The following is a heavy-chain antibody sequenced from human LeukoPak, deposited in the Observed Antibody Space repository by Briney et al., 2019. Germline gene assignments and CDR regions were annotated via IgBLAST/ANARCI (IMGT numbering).Heavy chain of an antibody. J-gene: IGHJ4*02. CDR2: ISYDGSDE. CDR1: GFTFSNFG. Sequence: GGSLRLSCAASGFTFSNFGMHWVRQAPGKGLEWVAVISYDGSDEYYADSVKGRFTISRDSSKNTLYLQINSLRPEDTAVYYCAKPREGSISWYAAGWGQGTLVTVSS. V-gene: IGHV3-30*18. D-gene: IGHD6-13*01. CDR3: AKPREGSISWYAAG.